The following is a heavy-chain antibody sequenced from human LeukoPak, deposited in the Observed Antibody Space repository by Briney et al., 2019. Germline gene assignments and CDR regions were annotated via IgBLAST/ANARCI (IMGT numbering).Heavy chain of an antibody. CDR1: GASIISNHYY. V-gene: IGHV4-39*07. J-gene: IGHJ4*02. CDR2: VFYSGIT. CDR3: ARVTIFGVIMLYFDY. Sequence: SETLSLTCAVSGASIISNHYYWGWVRQSPGKGLEFVGSVFYSGITDYNPSLKSRATVSADTSKNQFSLNLTSVTAADTAVYYCARVTIFGVIMLYFDYWGQGALVTVSS. D-gene: IGHD3-3*01.